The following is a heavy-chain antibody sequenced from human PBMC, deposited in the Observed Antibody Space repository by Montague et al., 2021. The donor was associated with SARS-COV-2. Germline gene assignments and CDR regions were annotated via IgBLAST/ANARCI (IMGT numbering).Heavy chain of an antibody. J-gene: IGHJ6*02. V-gene: IGHV4-34*01. CDR3: ARVRAVPAAMRIFSLGRSYYGMDV. Sequence: SETLSLTCAVYGGSFSGYYWSWICQPPGTGQEWIGEINHSGSTNCNSSPTSRVTISVDTSKNQFSMKLSFVPAADTAVYYCARVRAVPAAMRIFSLGRSYYGMDVWGQGTTVTVSS. CDR2: INHSGST. D-gene: IGHD2-2*01. CDR1: GGSFSGYY.